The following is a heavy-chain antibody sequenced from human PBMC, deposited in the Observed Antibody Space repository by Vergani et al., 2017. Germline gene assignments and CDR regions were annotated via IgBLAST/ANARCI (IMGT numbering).Heavy chain of an antibody. J-gene: IGHJ4*02. D-gene: IGHD3-22*01. CDR3: ARELGYDSSGYYYVLDY. CDR1: GFTFSSYS. V-gene: IGHV3-21*01. Sequence: EVQLVESGGGLVKPGGSLRLSCAASGFTFSSYSMNWVRQAPGKVLEWVSSISSSSSYIYYADSVKGRFTISRDNAKNSLYLQMNSLRAEDTAVYYCARELGYDSSGYYYVLDYWGQGTLVTVSS. CDR2: ISSSSSYI.